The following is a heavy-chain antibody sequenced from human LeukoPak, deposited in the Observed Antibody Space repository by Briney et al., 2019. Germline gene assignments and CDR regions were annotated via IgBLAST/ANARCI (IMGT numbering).Heavy chain of an antibody. J-gene: IGHJ4*02. CDR1: GGTFSSYA. CDR2: IIPILGIA. V-gene: IGHV1-69*04. D-gene: IGHD3-16*02. CDR3: ARGSPGDYVWGSYRPL. Sequence: SVKVSCKASGGTFSSYAISWVRQAPGQGLEWMGRIIPILGIANYAQKFQGRVTITADKSTSTAYMELSSLRSEDTAVYYCARGSPGDYVWGSYRPLWGQGTLVTVSS.